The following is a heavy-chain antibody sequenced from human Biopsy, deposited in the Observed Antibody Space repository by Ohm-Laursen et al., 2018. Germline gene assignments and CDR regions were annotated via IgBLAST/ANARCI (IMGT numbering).Heavy chain of an antibody. CDR3: PRDRHYASGSYAGMNV. V-gene: IGHV1-18*01. CDR2: ISGYNGNT. Sequence: ASVTVSCKASGYTYTSYGISWVRQAPGQAPEWMGWISGYNGNTVYPQNHQGRATVTTDTSTSTAYMELRSLRSDDTAMYYCPRDRHYASGSYAGMNVWGQGTTVTVSS. CDR1: GYTYTSYG. D-gene: IGHD3-10*01. J-gene: IGHJ6*02.